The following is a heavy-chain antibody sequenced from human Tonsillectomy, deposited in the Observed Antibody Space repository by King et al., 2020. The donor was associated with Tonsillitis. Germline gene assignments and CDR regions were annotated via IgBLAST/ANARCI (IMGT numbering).Heavy chain of an antibody. CDR2: INGDGSTT. D-gene: IGHD2-2*01. J-gene: IGHJ4*02. CDR1: RFTFSNYW. V-gene: IGHV3-74*01. CDR3: ARAYAPAN. Sequence: VQLVESGGGLVQPGGSLRLSCVASRFTFSNYWMHLVRPAPGEGLVWVSRINGDGSTTSYADSVKGRFTISRDNAKNTLYLQMNSLRAEDTAVYYCARAYAPANWGLGTLVTVSS.